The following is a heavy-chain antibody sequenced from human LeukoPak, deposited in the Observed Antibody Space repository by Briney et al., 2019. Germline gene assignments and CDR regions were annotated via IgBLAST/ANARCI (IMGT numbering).Heavy chain of an antibody. J-gene: IGHJ4*02. CDR2: MNPNSGNT. V-gene: IGHV1-8*03. Sequence: ASVKVSCKASGYTFTSYDINWVRQATGQGLEWMGWMNPNSGNTGYAQKFQGRVTITRNTSISTAYMELSSLRSEDTAVYYCARSRDLQWLVLGFDYWGQGTLVTVSS. CDR1: GYTFTSYD. CDR3: ARSRDLQWLVLGFDY. D-gene: IGHD6-19*01.